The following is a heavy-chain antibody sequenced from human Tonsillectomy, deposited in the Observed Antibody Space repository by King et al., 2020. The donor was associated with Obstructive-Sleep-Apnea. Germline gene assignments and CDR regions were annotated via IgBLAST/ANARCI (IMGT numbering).Heavy chain of an antibody. CDR3: ARLYRGYYYDSSGQYYFDY. D-gene: IGHD3-22*01. CDR2: IYYSGST. J-gene: IGHJ4*02. V-gene: IGHV4-59*08. Sequence: QLQESGPGLVKPSETLSLTCTVSGGSISSYYWSWIRQPPGKGLEWIGDIYYSGSTNYNPSLKSRVTIPVDTSKNQFSLKLSSVTAADTAVYYCARLYRGYYYDSSGQYYFDYWGQGTLVTVSS. CDR1: GGSISSYY.